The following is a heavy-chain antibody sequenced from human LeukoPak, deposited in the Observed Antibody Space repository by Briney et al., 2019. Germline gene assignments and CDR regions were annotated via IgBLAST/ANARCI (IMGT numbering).Heavy chain of an antibody. Sequence: PSETLSLTCTVSGGSISSSSYYWGWIRQPPGTGLEWIGSIYYSVSTYYNPSLKSRVTLSVDTSKNQFSLKLSSVTAADTAVYYCARVPTVTFFDYWGQGTLVTVSS. J-gene: IGHJ4*02. D-gene: IGHD4-17*01. CDR2: IYYSVST. CDR3: ARVPTVTFFDY. V-gene: IGHV4-39*07. CDR1: GGSISSSSYY.